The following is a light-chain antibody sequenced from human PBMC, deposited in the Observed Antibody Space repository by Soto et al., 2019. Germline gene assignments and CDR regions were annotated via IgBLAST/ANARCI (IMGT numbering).Light chain of an antibody. V-gene: IGKV1-5*01. CDR2: AGS. CDR3: QHYNRYSGT. CDR1: QSIGNS. J-gene: IGKJ1*01. Sequence: DIQLTQFPFILSASVGDSITISCRASQSIGNSLAWYQQKTGKAPKVLIYAGSSLDSGVPSRFSASGFGTDFTLRVNSLQPDDFATYYCQHYNRYSGTFGQGTKVEV.